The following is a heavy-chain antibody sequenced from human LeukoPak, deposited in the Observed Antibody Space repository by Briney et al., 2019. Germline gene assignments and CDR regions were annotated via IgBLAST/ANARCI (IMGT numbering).Heavy chain of an antibody. J-gene: IGHJ4*02. Sequence: ASVKVSCKASGYTFTSYDINWVRQATGQGLEWMGWMNPKSGNTGPAQKFQGRVTITRNTSISTAYMELSSLRSEDTALYYCAKEHYYYDSTGPYDSWGQGTLVTVSS. D-gene: IGHD3-22*01. CDR3: AKEHYYYDSTGPYDS. V-gene: IGHV1-8*01. CDR1: GYTFTSYD. CDR2: MNPKSGNT.